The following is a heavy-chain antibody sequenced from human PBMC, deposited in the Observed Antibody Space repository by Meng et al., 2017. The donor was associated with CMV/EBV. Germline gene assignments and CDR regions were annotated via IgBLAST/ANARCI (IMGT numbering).Heavy chain of an antibody. J-gene: IGHJ4*02. V-gene: IGHV1-2*02. CDR1: GFTFSDYN. CDR3: VRSSGWSLFDY. Sequence: VRPLTAGAGMTEPGRSVKVSCTPSGFTFSDYNKPWVRQAPGEGLEWMGWVNSNNDATNYARKFQGRVSMTRDTSISTAHMELSRLMSDDTAVYYCVRSSGWSLFDYWGQGTLVTVSS. CDR2: VNSNNDAT. D-gene: IGHD6-19*01.